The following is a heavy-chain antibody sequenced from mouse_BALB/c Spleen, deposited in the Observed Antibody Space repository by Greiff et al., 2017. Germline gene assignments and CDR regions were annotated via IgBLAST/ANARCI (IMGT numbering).Heavy chain of an antibody. CDR2: ISSGGST. J-gene: IGHJ3*01. V-gene: IGHV5-6-5*01. CDR3: ARIYYSYGWFAY. Sequence: EVKVVESGGGLVKPGGSLKLSCAASGFTFSSYAMSWVRQTPEKRLEWVASISSGGSTYYPDSVKGRFTISRDNARNILYLQMSSLRSEDTAMYYCARIYYSYGWFAYWGQGTLVTVSA. D-gene: IGHD2-12*01. CDR1: GFTFSSYA.